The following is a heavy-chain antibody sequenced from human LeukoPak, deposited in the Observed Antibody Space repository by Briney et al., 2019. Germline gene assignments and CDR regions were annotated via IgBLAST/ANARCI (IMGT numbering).Heavy chain of an antibody. CDR2: IWYDGSNK. Sequence: GGSLRLSCAASGFTFSSYGMRWVRQAPGKGLEWVAVIWYDGSNKYYADSVKGRLTISRDNSKNTLYLQMNSLRAEDTAVYYCARDYLDWYFDLWGRGTLVTVSS. CDR3: ARDYLDWYFDL. CDR1: GFTFSSYG. J-gene: IGHJ2*01. V-gene: IGHV3-33*01.